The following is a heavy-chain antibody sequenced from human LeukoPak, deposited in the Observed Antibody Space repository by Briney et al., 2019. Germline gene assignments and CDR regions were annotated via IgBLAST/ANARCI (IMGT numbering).Heavy chain of an antibody. Sequence: GGSLRLSCRGSGFTFGDHAMSWVRQAPGKGLVWVSRINSDGSSKSYADSVKGRFTISRDNAKNTLYLQMNSLRAEDTAVYYCAREEVSSGWHFDYWGQGTLVTVSS. CDR2: INSDGSSK. J-gene: IGHJ4*02. D-gene: IGHD6-19*01. V-gene: IGHV3-74*01. CDR1: GFTFGDHA. CDR3: AREEVSSGWHFDY.